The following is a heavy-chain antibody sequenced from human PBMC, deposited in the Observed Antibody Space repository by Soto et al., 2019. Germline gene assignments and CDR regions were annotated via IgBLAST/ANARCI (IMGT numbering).Heavy chain of an antibody. CDR2: INHSGST. CDR3: ARGHRGDCSSTSCYWSDLGGDYYYYMDV. J-gene: IGHJ6*03. CDR1: GGSFSGYY. V-gene: IGHV4-34*01. Sequence: SETLSLTCAVYGGSFSGYYWSWIRQPPGKGLEWIGEINHSGSTNYNPSLKSRVTISVDTSKNQFSLKLSSVTAADTAVYYCARGHRGDCSSTSCYWSDLGGDYYYYMDVWGKGTTVTVSS. D-gene: IGHD2-2*01.